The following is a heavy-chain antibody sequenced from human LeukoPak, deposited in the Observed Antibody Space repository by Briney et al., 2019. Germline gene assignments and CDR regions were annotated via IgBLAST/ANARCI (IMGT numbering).Heavy chain of an antibody. CDR3: ARSGKWEPYDY. CDR2: IKQDGSEK. CDR1: GFTFSNYW. V-gene: IGHV3-7*01. D-gene: IGHD1-26*01. J-gene: IGHJ4*02. Sequence: PGGSLRLSCAASGFTFSNYWMTWVRQAPGKGLEWVANIKQDGSEKYYVDSVKGRFTISRDNAKNSLFLQMNSLRAEDTAVCYCARSGKWEPYDYWGQGTLVTVSS.